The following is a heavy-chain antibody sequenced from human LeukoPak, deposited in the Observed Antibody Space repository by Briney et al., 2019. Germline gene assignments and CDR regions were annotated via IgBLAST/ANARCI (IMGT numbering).Heavy chain of an antibody. CDR2: ISGNSGSI. CDR3: AKDRRGIAAAGTVLDP. Sequence: GRSLRLSCAASGFTFDDYAMPWVRQAPGKGLEWVSGISGNSGSIGYADSVKGRFTISRDNAKNSLYLQMNSLRAEDTALYYCAKDRRGIAAAGTVLDPWGQGTLVTVSS. J-gene: IGHJ5*02. CDR1: GFTFDDYA. V-gene: IGHV3-9*01. D-gene: IGHD6-13*01.